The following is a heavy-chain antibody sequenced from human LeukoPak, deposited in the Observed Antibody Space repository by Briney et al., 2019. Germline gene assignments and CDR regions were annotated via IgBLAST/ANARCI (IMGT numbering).Heavy chain of an antibody. J-gene: IGHJ4*02. D-gene: IGHD2-15*01. CDR3: ARGIPYCSGGSCYPNFFDY. Sequence: SVMVSCKASGGTFSSYAISWVRQAPGQGLEWMGGIIPTCGTANYAQKFQGRVTITADESTSTAYMELSSLRSEDTAVYYCARGIPYCSGGSCYPNFFDYWGQGTLVTVCS. V-gene: IGHV1-69*13. CDR2: IIPTCGTA. CDR1: GGTFSSYA.